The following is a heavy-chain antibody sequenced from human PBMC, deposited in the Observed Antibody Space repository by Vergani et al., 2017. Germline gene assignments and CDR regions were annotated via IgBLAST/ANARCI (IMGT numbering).Heavy chain of an antibody. Sequence: EVQLLESGGGLVQPGGSLRLSCAASGFTFSSYAMSWVRQVPGKGLEWVSGISGSGGNTYYANSVKGRFTISRDNSKNTLYLQMNSLRADDTAVYYCAKGVYCSSTSCYEGRGYYYGMAVWGQGTTVTFSS. J-gene: IGHJ6*02. D-gene: IGHD2-2*01. CDR1: GFTFSSYA. CDR3: AKGVYCSSTSCYEGRGYYYGMAV. V-gene: IGHV3-23*01. CDR2: ISGSGGNT.